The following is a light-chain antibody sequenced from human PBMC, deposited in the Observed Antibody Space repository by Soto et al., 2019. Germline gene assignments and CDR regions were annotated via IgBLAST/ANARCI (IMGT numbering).Light chain of an antibody. Sequence: QSALTQPASVSGSPGQSITISCTGSSSDVGSYNFVSWHQQHPGKAPKLMIYEGSKRPSGVSNRFSGSKSGNTASLTIAGLQAEDEADYCCCSYAGSSTWVFGGGTKLTVL. J-gene: IGLJ3*02. V-gene: IGLV2-23*01. CDR2: EGS. CDR1: SSDVGSYNF. CDR3: CSYAGSSTWV.